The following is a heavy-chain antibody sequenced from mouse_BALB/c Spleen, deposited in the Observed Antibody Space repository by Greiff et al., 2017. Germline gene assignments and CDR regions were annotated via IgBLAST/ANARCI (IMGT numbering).Heavy chain of an antibody. J-gene: IGHJ4*01. CDR3: TIGGYGDAMDY. V-gene: IGHV1S16*01. CDR1: GYTFTSYG. Sequence: QVQLQQSGAELVKPGASVKLSCKASGYTFTSYGMHWVKLRPGQGFEWIGGINPSNGGTNYNEKFKRKATLTVDKSSSTAYMQISSLTSEDSAVYYCTIGGYGDAMDYWGQGTSVTVSS. CDR2: INPSNGGT. D-gene: IGHD2-10*02.